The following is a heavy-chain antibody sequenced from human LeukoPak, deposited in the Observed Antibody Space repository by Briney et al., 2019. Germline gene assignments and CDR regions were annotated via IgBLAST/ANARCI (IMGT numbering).Heavy chain of an antibody. Sequence: GASVTVSCKASGGTFSSYAISWVRQAPGQGLEWMGGIIPIFGTANYAQKFQGRVTITADESTSTAYMELSSLRSEDTAVYYCASTGGSYYNWDYWGRGTLVTVSS. CDR3: ASTGGSYYNWDY. J-gene: IGHJ4*02. CDR1: GGTFSSYA. CDR2: IIPIFGTA. V-gene: IGHV1-69*13. D-gene: IGHD1-26*01.